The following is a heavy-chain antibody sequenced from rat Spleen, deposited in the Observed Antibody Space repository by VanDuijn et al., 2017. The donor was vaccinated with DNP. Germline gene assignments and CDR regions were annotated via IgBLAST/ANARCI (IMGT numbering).Heavy chain of an antibody. CDR2: IKAKSNNYAT. J-gene: IGHJ4*01. CDR3: AHNYPGAMDA. V-gene: IGHV6-6*01. Sequence: RQFPEKRLEWVARIKAKSNNYATDYTESVKGRFTISRDDSKSSIYLQMNNLKEEDTAIYYCAHNYPGAMDAWGQGTSVTVSS. D-gene: IGHD1-4*01.